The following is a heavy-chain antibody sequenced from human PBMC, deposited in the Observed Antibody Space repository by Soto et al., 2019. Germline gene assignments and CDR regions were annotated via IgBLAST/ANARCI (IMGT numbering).Heavy chain of an antibody. CDR3: ARQQEMDY. J-gene: IGHJ4*02. V-gene: IGHV1-8*01. Sequence: QVQLVQSGAEVKKPWASVKVSCKASGYTFVNYEINWVRQATGQGLEWLGWMNPHSGDTFYAQNFQGRVTMTRNTSITTAYMELNSLKYEDTAVYSCARQQEMDYWGQGTLVTVSS. CDR2: MNPHSGDT. CDR1: GYTFVNYE.